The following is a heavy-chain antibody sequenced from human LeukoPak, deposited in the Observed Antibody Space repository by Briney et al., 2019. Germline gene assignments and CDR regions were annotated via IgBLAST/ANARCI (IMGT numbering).Heavy chain of an antibody. CDR3: ARDLIAVAGMKEFSFDY. CDR1: GFTFSSYW. V-gene: IGHV3-7*01. D-gene: IGHD6-19*01. Sequence: GGSLRLSCAASGFTFSSYWMHWVRQAPGKGLEWVAYIKQDASDKYYVDSMKGRFTISRDNAKNSLYLQMNSLRAEDTAVYYCARDLIAVAGMKEFSFDYWGQGTLVTVSS. CDR2: IKQDASDK. J-gene: IGHJ4*02.